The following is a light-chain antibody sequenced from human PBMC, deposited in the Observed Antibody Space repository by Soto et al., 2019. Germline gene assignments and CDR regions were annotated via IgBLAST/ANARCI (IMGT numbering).Light chain of an antibody. J-gene: IGKJ2*01. Sequence: DIVMTQSPDSLAVSLGERANINCKSGQSVLYSSNNKNCLAWYQQKPGQPPKLLIYWASTRESGVPDRFSGSGSGTDVTLTISSLQAADVAVYYCQQYYSTPYTFGQGTKLEIK. V-gene: IGKV4-1*01. CDR1: QSVLYSSNNKNC. CDR2: WAS. CDR3: QQYYSTPYT.